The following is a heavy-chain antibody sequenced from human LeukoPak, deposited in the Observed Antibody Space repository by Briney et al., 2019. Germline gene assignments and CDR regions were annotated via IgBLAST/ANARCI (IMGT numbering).Heavy chain of an antibody. V-gene: IGHV1-69*13. D-gene: IGHD3/OR15-3a*01. CDR2: IIPIFGTA. CDR3: ARRAWAGSYYYYGMDV. Sequence: ASVNVSCKASGGTFSSYAISWVRQAPGQALEWMGGIIPIFGTANYAQKFQGRVTITADESTSTAYMELSSLRSEDTAVYYCARRAWAGSYYYYGMDVWGQGTTVTVSS. CDR1: GGTFSSYA. J-gene: IGHJ6*02.